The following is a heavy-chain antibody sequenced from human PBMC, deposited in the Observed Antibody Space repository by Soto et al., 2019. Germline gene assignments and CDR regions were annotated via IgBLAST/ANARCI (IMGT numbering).Heavy chain of an antibody. CDR2: INTYNGNT. D-gene: IGHD6-13*01. Sequence: QVQLVQSGPEVKKPGASVKVSCKASGYTFINYGINWVRQAPGQGLEWMGWINTYNGNTNYAQRLQGRVTMTTDTSTSTAYTELRNLRSDDTAVYYCARGSSPVDFDYWGQGTLVTVSS. V-gene: IGHV1-18*01. J-gene: IGHJ4*02. CDR1: GYTFINYG. CDR3: ARGSSPVDFDY.